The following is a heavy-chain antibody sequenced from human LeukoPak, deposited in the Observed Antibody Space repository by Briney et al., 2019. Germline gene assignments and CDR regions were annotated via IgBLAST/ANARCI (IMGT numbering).Heavy chain of an antibody. V-gene: IGHV4-39*01. CDR3: TYSSSWHLFDY. CDR2: IYYSGST. D-gene: IGHD6-13*01. CDR1: GGSISSSSYY. Sequence: PSETLSLTCTVSGGSISSSSYYWGWIRQPPGKGLEWIGSIYYSGSTYYNPSLKSRVTISVDTSKNQFSLKLSSVTAADTAVYYCTYSSSWHLFDYWGQGTLVTVSS. J-gene: IGHJ4*02.